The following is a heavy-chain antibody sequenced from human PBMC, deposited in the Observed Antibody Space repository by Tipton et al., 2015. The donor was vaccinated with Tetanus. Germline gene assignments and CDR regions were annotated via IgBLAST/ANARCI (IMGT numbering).Heavy chain of an antibody. J-gene: IGHJ4*02. V-gene: IGHV4-4*07. CDR1: GGSISSYY. CDR2: IYTSEST. Sequence: TLSLTCTVSGGSISSYYWSWIRQPAGKGLEWIGRIYTSESTNYNPSLKSRLTMSVDTSKNQFSLRLNSVTAADTAVYYCARGIWFGPGPKFYFDSWGQGTLVAVSS. CDR3: ARGIWFGPGPKFYFDS. D-gene: IGHD3-10*01.